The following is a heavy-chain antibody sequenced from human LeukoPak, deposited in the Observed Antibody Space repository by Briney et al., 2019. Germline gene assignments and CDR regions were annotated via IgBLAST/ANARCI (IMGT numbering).Heavy chain of an antibody. J-gene: IGHJ4*02. Sequence: GGSLRLSCAASGFTFSSYSMNWVRQAPGKGLEWVSYISSGSSTIYYADSVKGRFTISRDNAKNSLYLQMNSLRVEDTAVYYCAKRIAAAGKYYFDYWGQGTVVSVFS. CDR1: GFTFSSYS. V-gene: IGHV3-48*01. D-gene: IGHD6-13*01. CDR2: ISSGSSTI. CDR3: AKRIAAAGKYYFDY.